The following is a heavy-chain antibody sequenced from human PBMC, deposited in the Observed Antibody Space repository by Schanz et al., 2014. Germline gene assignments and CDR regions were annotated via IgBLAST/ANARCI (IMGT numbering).Heavy chain of an antibody. Sequence: EVQVVESGGGLVQPGGSLRLSCTASGFNSDDYAMHWVRQAPGKGLEWVSIIFTDGRTYYADSVKGRFTISRDSSKNTLFLQMNSLRTEVSSVYYCARLDPNCRSGPCSRAFDLWGQGTLVTVSS. V-gene: IGHV3-9*02. CDR1: GFNSDDYA. CDR3: ARLDPNCRSGPCSRAFDL. D-gene: IGHD2-15*01. CDR2: IIFTDGRT. J-gene: IGHJ5*02.